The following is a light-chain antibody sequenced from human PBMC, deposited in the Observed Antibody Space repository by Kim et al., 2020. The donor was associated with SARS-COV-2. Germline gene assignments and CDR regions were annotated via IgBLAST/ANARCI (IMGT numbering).Light chain of an antibody. CDR2: GAF. CDR3: QQYETSPWA. V-gene: IGKV3-20*01. CDR1: QSLSRSY. Sequence: PPGEAAPLSCWASQSLSRSYLAWYQHKPGQAPRLLVYGAFSRAAGIPDRFSGSGSGTDFTLTISRLEPEDFAVYYCQQYETSPWAFGQGTKVDIK. J-gene: IGKJ1*01.